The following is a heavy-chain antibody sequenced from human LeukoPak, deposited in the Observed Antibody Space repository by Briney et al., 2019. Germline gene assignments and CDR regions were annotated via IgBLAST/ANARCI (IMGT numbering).Heavy chain of an antibody. J-gene: IGHJ5*02. CDR1: GGSISSYY. V-gene: IGHV4-59*01. D-gene: IGHD6-13*01. Sequence: PSETLSLTCTVSGGSISSYYWSWIRQPPGKGLEWIGYIYYSGSTNYNPSLKSRVTISVDTSKNQFSLKLSSVTAADTVVYYCARDRSSSSWLYVGWFDPWGQGTLVTVSS. CDR3: ARDRSSSSWLYVGWFDP. CDR2: IYYSGST.